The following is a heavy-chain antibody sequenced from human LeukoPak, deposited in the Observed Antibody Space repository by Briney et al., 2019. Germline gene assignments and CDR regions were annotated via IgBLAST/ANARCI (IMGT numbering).Heavy chain of an antibody. CDR1: GFTFSSYA. CDR2: ISGSGGST. CDR3: AKDALVRGEVFDI. Sequence: GGSLRLSCAASGFTFSSYAMSWVRQASGKGLEWVSAISGSGGSTYYADSVKGRFTISRDNSKNTLYLRMNSLRAEDTAVYYCAKDALVRGEVFDIWGQGTMVTVSS. J-gene: IGHJ3*02. D-gene: IGHD3-10*01. V-gene: IGHV3-23*01.